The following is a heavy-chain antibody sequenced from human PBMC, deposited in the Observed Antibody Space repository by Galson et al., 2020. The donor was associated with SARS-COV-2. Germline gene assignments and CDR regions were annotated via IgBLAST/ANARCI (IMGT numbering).Heavy chain of an antibody. CDR3: ATEGYCSGGNCFSPLDF. D-gene: IGHD2-15*01. V-gene: IGHV3-15*01. CDR1: GFTFVNVW. CDR2: IKTRSDGGTT. Sequence: GESLKISCTAYGFTFVNVWMAWVRQAPGKGLEWVARIKTRSDGGTTEYAAPAKDRFTISRDDSKNTVFLQMNSLKIEDTAVYFCATEGYCSGGNCFSPLDFWGQGALVTVSS. J-gene: IGHJ4*02.